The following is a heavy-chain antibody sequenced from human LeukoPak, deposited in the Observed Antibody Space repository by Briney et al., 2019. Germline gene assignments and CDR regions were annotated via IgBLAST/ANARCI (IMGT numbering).Heavy chain of an antibody. CDR2: INSDGSSI. V-gene: IGHV3-74*01. Sequence: GGSLRLSCAASGFTFSSHWMHWVRQAPGKGLVWVSRINSDGSSISYADSVKGRFTISRDNAKNTLYLQMNSLRAEDTAVYYCAREPGQLGTFDYWGQGTLVTVSS. CDR1: GFTFSSHW. CDR3: AREPGQLGTFDY. D-gene: IGHD7-27*01. J-gene: IGHJ4*02.